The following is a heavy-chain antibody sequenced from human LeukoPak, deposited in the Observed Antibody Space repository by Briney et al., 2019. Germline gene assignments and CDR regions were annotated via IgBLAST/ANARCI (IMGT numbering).Heavy chain of an antibody. CDR1: GFTFSSYS. CDR3: VRDRFYSFDY. Sequence: PGGSLRLSCAASGFTFSSYSMNWVRQAQGKGLEWISYISSSSSAIYYADSVKGRFTISRDNAKNSLYLQMNSLRDEDTAVYYCVRDRFYSFDYWGQGTLVTVSS. V-gene: IGHV3-48*02. J-gene: IGHJ4*02. CDR2: ISSSSSAI.